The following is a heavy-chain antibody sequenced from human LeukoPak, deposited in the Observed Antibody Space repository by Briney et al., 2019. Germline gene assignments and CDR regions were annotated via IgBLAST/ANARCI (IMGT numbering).Heavy chain of an antibody. CDR3: AKVENDYGDSTDAFDI. D-gene: IGHD4-17*01. J-gene: IGHJ3*02. Sequence: PGGSLRLSCAASGFTFSSYAMSWVRQAPGKGLEWVSAISGSGGSTYYADSVKGRFTISRDNSKNTLYLQMNSLRAEDTAVYYCAKVENDYGDSTDAFDIWGQGTMVTVSS. V-gene: IGHV3-23*01. CDR1: GFTFSSYA. CDR2: ISGSGGST.